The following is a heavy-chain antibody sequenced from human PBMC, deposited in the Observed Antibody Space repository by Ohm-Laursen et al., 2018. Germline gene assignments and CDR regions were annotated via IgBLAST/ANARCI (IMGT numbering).Heavy chain of an antibody. V-gene: IGHV3-7*01. J-gene: IGHJ6*02. Sequence: SLRLSCAASGFTFSSYWMSWVRQAPGKGLEWVANIKQDGSEKYYVDSVKGRFTISRDNAKNSLYLQMNSLRAENTAVYYCARDRGDILTGYYRYYGMDVWGQGTTVTVSS. D-gene: IGHD3-9*01. CDR3: ARDRGDILTGYYRYYGMDV. CDR2: IKQDGSEK. CDR1: GFTFSSYW.